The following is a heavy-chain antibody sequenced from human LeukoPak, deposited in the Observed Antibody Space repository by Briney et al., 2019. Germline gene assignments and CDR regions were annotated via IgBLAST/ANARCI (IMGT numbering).Heavy chain of an antibody. J-gene: IGHJ5*02. V-gene: IGHV3-9*01. CDR2: ISWNSGSI. Sequence: GGSLRLSCAASGFTFDDYAMHWVRQAPGKGLEWVSGISWNSGSIGYADSVKGRFTISRDNAKNSLYLQMNSLRAEDTALYYCAKEAYSSWYRSSWFDPWGQGTLVTVSS. CDR3: AKEAYSSWYRSSWFDP. D-gene: IGHD6-13*01. CDR1: GFTFDDYA.